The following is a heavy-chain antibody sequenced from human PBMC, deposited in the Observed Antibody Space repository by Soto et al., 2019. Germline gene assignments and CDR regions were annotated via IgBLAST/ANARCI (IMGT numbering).Heavy chain of an antibody. J-gene: IGHJ4*02. CDR3: AREILWFGGGFDY. CDR1: GFTFSSYA. V-gene: IGHV3-30-3*01. Sequence: GGSLRLSCAASGFTFSSYAMHWVRQAPGKGLEWVAVISYDGSNKYYADSVKGRFTISRDNSKNTLYLQMNSLRAEDTAVYYCAREILWFGGGFDYWGQGTLVTVSS. CDR2: ISYDGSNK. D-gene: IGHD3-10*01.